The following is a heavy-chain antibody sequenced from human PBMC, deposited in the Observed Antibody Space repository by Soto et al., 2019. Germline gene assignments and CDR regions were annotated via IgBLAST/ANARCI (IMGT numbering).Heavy chain of an antibody. D-gene: IGHD2-15*01. CDR3: GKVLVGATGHTDSDS. CDR2: IDYNGVT. V-gene: IGHV4-39*01. J-gene: IGHJ4*02. CDR1: GGSIYRSGYY. Sequence: ETLSLTCTVSGGSIYRSGYYWGWIRQPPGRGLEWIGNIDYNGVTYSNPSLKSRVTISRGTSKNQFSLKLTSVTAADTALYYCGKVLVGATGHTDSDSWGPGTLVTVS.